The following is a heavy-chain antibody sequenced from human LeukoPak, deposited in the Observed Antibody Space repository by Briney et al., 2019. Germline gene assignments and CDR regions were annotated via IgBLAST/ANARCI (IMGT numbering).Heavy chain of an antibody. CDR2: ISYDGSNK. Sequence: GGSLGLSCAASGFTFSSYAMHWVRQAPGKGLEWVAVISYDGSNKYYADSVKGRFTISRDNSKNTLYLQMNSLRAEDTAVYYCARDLLSGYYSSWGQGTLVTVSS. CDR1: GFTFSSYA. D-gene: IGHD3-22*01. J-gene: IGHJ5*02. V-gene: IGHV3-30-3*01. CDR3: ARDLLSGYYSS.